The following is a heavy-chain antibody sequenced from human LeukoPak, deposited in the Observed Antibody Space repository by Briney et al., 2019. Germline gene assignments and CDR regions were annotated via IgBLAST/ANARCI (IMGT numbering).Heavy chain of an antibody. CDR3: ARGGSYLSAFDI. Sequence: PGGSLRLSCAASGFTVSSNYMSWVRQAPGKGLEGVSIIYSGGSTFYADSVKGRFTISRDNSKNTLYHQMNSLRAEDTAVYYCARGGSYLSAFDIWGQGTMVTVSS. V-gene: IGHV3-53*01. D-gene: IGHD1-26*01. J-gene: IGHJ3*02. CDR2: IYSGGST. CDR1: GFTVSSNY.